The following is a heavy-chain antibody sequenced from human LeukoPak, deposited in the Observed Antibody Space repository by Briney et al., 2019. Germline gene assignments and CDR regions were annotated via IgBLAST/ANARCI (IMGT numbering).Heavy chain of an antibody. CDR2: IIPIFGTA. D-gene: IGHD2-15*01. V-gene: IGHV1-69*06. Sequence: SVKVSCKASGGTFSSYAISWVRQAPGQGLEWMGGIIPIFGTANYAQKFQGRVTITADKSTSTAYMELSSLRSEDTAVYYCASLGVVCSGGSCYGGSFDYWGQGTLVTVSS. J-gene: IGHJ4*02. CDR3: ASLGVVCSGGSCYGGSFDY. CDR1: GGTFSSYA.